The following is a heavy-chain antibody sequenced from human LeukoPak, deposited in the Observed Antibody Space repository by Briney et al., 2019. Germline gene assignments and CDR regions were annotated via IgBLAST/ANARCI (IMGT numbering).Heavy chain of an antibody. J-gene: IGHJ4*02. Sequence: PSETLSLTCAVYGGSFSGYYWSWIRQPPGKGLEWIGEINHSGSTNYNPSLKSRVTISVDTSKNQFSLKLSSVTAADTAVYYCASHPAPQGDDSSGDDYWGQGTLVTVSS. CDR2: INHSGST. V-gene: IGHV4-34*01. CDR3: ASHPAPQGDDSSGDDY. CDR1: GGSFSGYY. D-gene: IGHD3-22*01.